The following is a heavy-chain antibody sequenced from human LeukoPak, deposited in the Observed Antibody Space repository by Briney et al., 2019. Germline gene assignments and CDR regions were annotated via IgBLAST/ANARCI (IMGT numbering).Heavy chain of an antibody. D-gene: IGHD3-3*01. CDR1: GGSISSYY. V-gene: IGHV4-59*01. Sequence: PSETLSLTCTVSGGSISSYYWSWIRQPPGKGLEWIGYIYYSGSTNYNPSLKSRVTISVDTSKNQFSLKLSSVTAADTAVYYCARGHDFWSLAWFDYWGQGTLVTVSS. J-gene: IGHJ4*02. CDR3: ARGHDFWSLAWFDY. CDR2: IYYSGST.